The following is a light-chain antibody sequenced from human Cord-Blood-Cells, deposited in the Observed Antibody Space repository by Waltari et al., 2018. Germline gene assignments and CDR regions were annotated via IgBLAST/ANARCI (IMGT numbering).Light chain of an antibody. V-gene: IGLV6-57*01. CDR3: QSYDSSNLV. CDR2: EDN. CDR1: SGSIASNY. Sequence: NFMLTQPHSVSESTGKTVTISCTRSSGSIASNYVQWYPQRPGSSPTTVIYEDNQRPSGVPDRFSGSIDSSSNSASLTISGLKTEDEADYYCQSYDSSNLVFGGGTKLTVL. J-gene: IGLJ2*01.